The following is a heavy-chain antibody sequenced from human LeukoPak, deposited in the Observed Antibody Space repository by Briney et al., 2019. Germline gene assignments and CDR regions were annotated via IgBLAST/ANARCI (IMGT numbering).Heavy chain of an antibody. CDR3: AKVREIYSSSWYDGDY. D-gene: IGHD6-13*01. V-gene: IGHV3-23*01. CDR2: ISGSGGST. Sequence: GGSLRLSCAASGFTFNHYGMSWVRQPPGKGLEWVSTISGSGGSTYYADSVKGRFTISRDNSKNTLYLQMNSLRAEDTAVHYCAKVREIYSSSWYDGDYWGQGTLVTVSS. CDR1: GFTFNHYG. J-gene: IGHJ4*02.